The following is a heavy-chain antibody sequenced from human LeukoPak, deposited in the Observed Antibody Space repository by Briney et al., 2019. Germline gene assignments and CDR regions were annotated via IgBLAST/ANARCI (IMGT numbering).Heavy chain of an antibody. Sequence: GGSLRLSCAASGFSFSGYSMSWVRQAPGKELECVSYISSDNAYTNYADSVKGRFTISRDNSKNTLYLQMNSLRAEDTAVYYCGRDPTAGVPAAIMDYWGQGNLGTVSS. D-gene: IGHD2-2*01. V-gene: IGHV3-11*06. CDR3: GRDPTAGVPAAIMDY. CDR2: ISSDNAYT. CDR1: GFSFSGYS. J-gene: IGHJ4*02.